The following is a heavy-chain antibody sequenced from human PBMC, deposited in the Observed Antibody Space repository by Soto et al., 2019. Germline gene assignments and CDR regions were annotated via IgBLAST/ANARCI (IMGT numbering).Heavy chain of an antibody. CDR1: GYIFTNYY. J-gene: IGHJ4*02. V-gene: IGHV1-46*01. Sequence: QVRLVQSGAEVKKPGASVKVSCKASGYIFTNYYIHWVRQAPGQGLEWMAIINPNGGSTNCAQEFQGRITLTRDTSTSTVYMGLSSLTSEDTAVYYCARGLYSGDKWGKVTLVTVSS. CDR3: ARGLYSGDK. D-gene: IGHD2-21*01. CDR2: INPNGGST.